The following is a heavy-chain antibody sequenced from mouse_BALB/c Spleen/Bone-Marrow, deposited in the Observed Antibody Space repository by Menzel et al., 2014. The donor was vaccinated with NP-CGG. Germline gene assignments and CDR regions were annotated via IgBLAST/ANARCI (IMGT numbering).Heavy chain of an antibody. CDR3: ARHRQLTTAN. V-gene: IGHV5-12-1*01. Sequence: EVKLVESGGGLVKPGGFLKLSCAASGFAFSSYDMSWVRQTPEKRLEWVAYISSGGGSTYYPDTVKGRFTSSRDNAKNTLYLQMSSLKSEDTAMYYCARHRQLTTANWGQGTLVTVSA. D-gene: IGHD1-1*01. CDR2: ISSGGGST. J-gene: IGHJ3*01. CDR1: GFAFSSYD.